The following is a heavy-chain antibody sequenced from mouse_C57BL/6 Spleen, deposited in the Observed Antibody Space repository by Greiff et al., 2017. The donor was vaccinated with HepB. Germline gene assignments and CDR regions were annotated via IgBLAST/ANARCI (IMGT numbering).Heavy chain of an antibody. Sequence: VQLQQSGPELVKPGASVKLSCKASGYTFPDYNMHWVKQSHGKSLEWIGYINPNNGGTSYNQKFKGKAQLTVNKSSSTAYMELRSLTSEDSAVYYCANYDYNGGFDYWGQGTLVTVSA. CDR1: GYTFPDYN. V-gene: IGHV1-22*01. J-gene: IGHJ3*01. CDR3: ANYDYNGGFDY. D-gene: IGHD2-4*01. CDR2: INPNNGGT.